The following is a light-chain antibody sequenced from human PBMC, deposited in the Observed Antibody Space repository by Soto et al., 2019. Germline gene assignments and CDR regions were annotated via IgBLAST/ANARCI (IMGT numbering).Light chain of an antibody. CDR1: SNDVASNYR. J-gene: IGLJ1*01. V-gene: IGLV2-18*02. CDR2: GVT. Sequence: QSVLTQPPSVSGSPGQSVTISCTGTSNDVASNYRVSWYQQPPGTAPQLVIYGVTNRPSGVPDRFSGSRSGNTASLTISGLQAEDEADYFCISYTDRSTYVFGTGTKVTVL. CDR3: ISYTDRSTYV.